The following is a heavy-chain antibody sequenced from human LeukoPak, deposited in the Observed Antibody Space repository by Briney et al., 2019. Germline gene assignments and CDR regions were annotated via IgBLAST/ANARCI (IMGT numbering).Heavy chain of an antibody. CDR3: SYYDSSGLFDY. V-gene: IGHV3-30*03. CDR2: ISYDGSNK. Sequence: QPGRSLRLSCAASGFTFSSYGMHWVRQAPGKGLERVAVISYDGSNKYHADSVKGRFTISRDNSKNTLYLQMNSLRAEDTAVYYCSYYDSSGLFDYWGQGTLVTVSS. CDR1: GFTFSSYG. J-gene: IGHJ4*02. D-gene: IGHD3-22*01.